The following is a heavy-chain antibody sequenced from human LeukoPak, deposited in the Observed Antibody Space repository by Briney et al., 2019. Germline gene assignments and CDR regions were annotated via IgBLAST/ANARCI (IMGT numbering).Heavy chain of an antibody. CDR2: IYYSGST. D-gene: IGHD3-9*01. V-gene: IGHV4-31*03. J-gene: IGHJ4*02. Sequence: SETLSLTCTVSGGSISSGDYYWSWIRQPPGKGLEWIGYIYYSGSTYYNPSLKSRVTISVDTSKNQFSLKLSSVTAADTAVYYCAKTYYDILTGYRPFDYWGQGTLVTVSS. CDR1: GGSISSGDYY. CDR3: AKTYYDILTGYRPFDY.